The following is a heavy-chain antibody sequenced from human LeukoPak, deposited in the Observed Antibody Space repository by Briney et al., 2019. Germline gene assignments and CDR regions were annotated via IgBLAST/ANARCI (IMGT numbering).Heavy chain of an antibody. CDR3: AREVDFWSGYYNSYNWFDP. V-gene: IGHV1-69*13. J-gene: IGHJ5*02. D-gene: IGHD3-3*01. Sequence: SVKVSCKASGGTFSSYAISWVRQAPGQGLKWMGGIIPIFGTANYAQKFQGRVTITADESTSTAYMELSSLRSEDTAVYYCAREVDFWSGYYNSYNWFDPWGQGTLVTVSS. CDR1: GGTFSSYA. CDR2: IIPIFGTA.